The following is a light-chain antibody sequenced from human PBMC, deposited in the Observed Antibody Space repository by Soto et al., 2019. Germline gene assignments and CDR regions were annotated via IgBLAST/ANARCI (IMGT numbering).Light chain of an antibody. CDR2: GNS. CDR1: SSNIGAGYD. V-gene: IGLV1-40*01. Sequence: QSVLTQPPSVSGAPGQRVTISCTGSSSNIGAGYDVHWYQQLPGTAPKLLIYGNSNRPSGVPDRFSGSKSGTSASLAITGLEAEDEADYYCQSYDSSRSVLFGGGTKLTAL. J-gene: IGLJ2*01. CDR3: QSYDSSRSVL.